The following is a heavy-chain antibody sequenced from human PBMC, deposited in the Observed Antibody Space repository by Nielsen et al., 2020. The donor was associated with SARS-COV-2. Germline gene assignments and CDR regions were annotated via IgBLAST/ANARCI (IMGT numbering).Heavy chain of an antibody. CDR3: ASSAPPSGFNWFDP. CDR1: GYTFTKYG. J-gene: IGHJ5*02. D-gene: IGHD3-22*01. Sequence: ASVQVSCKASGYTFTKYGISWVRQAPGQGIEWMGWISGNSDSAKYVKKFLGRVIMTTDTSTSTAYLEVRSLRSDDTAVYYCASSAPPSGFNWFDPWGQGTLVTVSS. CDR2: ISGNSDSA. V-gene: IGHV1-18*04.